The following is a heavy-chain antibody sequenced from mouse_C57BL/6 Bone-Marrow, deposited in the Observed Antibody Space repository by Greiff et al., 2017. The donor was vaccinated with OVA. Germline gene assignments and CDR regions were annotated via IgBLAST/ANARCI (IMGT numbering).Heavy chain of an antibody. Sequence: VQLQQPGAELVKPGASVKMSCKASGYTFTSYWITWVKPRPGPGLEWIGDIYPGSGSTNYNEKFKSKATLTVDTSSSTAYMQLSSLTSEDSAVYYCARGFYAMDYWGQGTSVTVSS. CDR1: GYTFTSYW. CDR3: ARGFYAMDY. CDR2: IYPGSGST. V-gene: IGHV1-55*01. J-gene: IGHJ4*01.